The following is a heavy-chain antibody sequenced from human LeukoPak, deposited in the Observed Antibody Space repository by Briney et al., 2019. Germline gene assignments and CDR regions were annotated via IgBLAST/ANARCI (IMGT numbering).Heavy chain of an antibody. V-gene: IGHV3-21*04. CDR2: ISGSSSFI. D-gene: IGHD5-18*01. CDR3: AKRGYTYGGHFDY. CDR1: GFTFSSYS. Sequence: GGSLRLSCAASGFTFSSYSMNWVRQAPGKGLEWVSSISGSSSFIYYADSVKCRFTISRDNAKNSLYLQMDSLRAEDTAVYYCAKRGYTYGGHFDYWGQGALVTVSS. J-gene: IGHJ4*02.